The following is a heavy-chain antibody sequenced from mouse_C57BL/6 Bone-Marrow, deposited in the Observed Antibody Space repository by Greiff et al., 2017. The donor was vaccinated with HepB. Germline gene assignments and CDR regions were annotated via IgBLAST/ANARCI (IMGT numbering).Heavy chain of an antibody. J-gene: IGHJ3*01. CDR3: ARHPFDEEFAY. V-gene: IGHV5-6*01. CDR2: ISSGGSYT. Sequence: EVQLVESGGDLVKPGGSLKLSCAASGFTFSSYGMSWVRQTPDKRLEWVATISSGGSYTYYPDSVKGRITISRDNAKNTLYLQMSSLKSEDTAMYYCARHPFDEEFAYWGQGTLVTVSA. CDR1: GFTFSSYG.